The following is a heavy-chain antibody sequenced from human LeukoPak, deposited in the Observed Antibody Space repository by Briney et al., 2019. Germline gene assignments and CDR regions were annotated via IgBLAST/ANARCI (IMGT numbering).Heavy chain of an antibody. Sequence: SEILSLTCIVSGGSISSTSSYWDWIRQSPGKGLEWIGTIYYSGSTDYNPSLKSRVTMSVETSKNQFSLKLSSVTAADTAVYYCARHISTVANGARYNWFDPWGQGTLVTVSS. CDR2: IYYSGST. J-gene: IGHJ5*02. CDR3: ARHISTVANGARYNWFDP. V-gene: IGHV4-39*01. D-gene: IGHD4-11*01. CDR1: GGSISSTSSY.